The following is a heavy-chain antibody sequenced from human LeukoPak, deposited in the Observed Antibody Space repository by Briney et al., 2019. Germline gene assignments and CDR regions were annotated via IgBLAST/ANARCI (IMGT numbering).Heavy chain of an antibody. V-gene: IGHV3-74*01. D-gene: IGHD3-10*01. Sequence: GGSLRLSCAASGFTFSNYWMHWVRQAPGKGLVWVSLINSDGSSTIYADSVKGRFTISRDNAKNSLYPQMNSLRAEDTAVYYCARHITMVRGVLDYWGQGTLVTVSS. CDR3: ARHITMVRGVLDY. J-gene: IGHJ4*02. CDR2: INSDGSST. CDR1: GFTFSNYW.